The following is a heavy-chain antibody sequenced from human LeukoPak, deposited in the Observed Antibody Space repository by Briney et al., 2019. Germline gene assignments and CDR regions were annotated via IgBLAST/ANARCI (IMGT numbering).Heavy chain of an antibody. D-gene: IGHD3-10*01. V-gene: IGHV1-8*01. J-gene: IGHJ4*02. CDR3: ARDNQVRGVDY. CDR1: GYTFTSYD. CDR2: MNPNSGNT. Sequence: ASVKVSCKASGYTFTSYDVNWVRQATGQGLEWLGWMNPNSGNTVYAQKFQGRITMTRNTSTSTAYMDLSSLSSEDTAIYYCARDNQVRGVDYWGQGTLVTVSS.